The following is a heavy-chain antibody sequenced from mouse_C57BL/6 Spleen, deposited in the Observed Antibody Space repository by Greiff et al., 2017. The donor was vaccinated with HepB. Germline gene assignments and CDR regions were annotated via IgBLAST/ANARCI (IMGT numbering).Heavy chain of an antibody. Sequence: EVQLQQSGPELVKPGASVKISCKASGYTFTDYYLNWVKQSHGKSLEWIGDINPNNGGTSYNQKFKGKATLTVDKSSSTAYMELRSLTSEDSAVYYCAREWDGYSWYFDVWGTGTTVTVSS. D-gene: IGHD2-3*01. CDR1: GYTFTDYY. CDR2: INPNNGGT. V-gene: IGHV1-26*01. CDR3: AREWDGYSWYFDV. J-gene: IGHJ1*03.